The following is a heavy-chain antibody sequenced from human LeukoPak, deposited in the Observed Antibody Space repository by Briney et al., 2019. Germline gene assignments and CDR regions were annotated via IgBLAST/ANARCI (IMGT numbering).Heavy chain of an antibody. CDR2: INPKSGGT. CDR3: ARTREGVWGSYSP. D-gene: IGHD3-16*01. Sequence: GASVKVSCKASGYTFTGYYIHWVRLAPGQGLEWMGWINPKSGGTHYAQKFQARVSMTRDTSINTVYLELSSLRSNDTAVYYCARTREGVWGSYSPWGQGTLVTVSS. CDR1: GYTFTGYY. V-gene: IGHV1-2*02. J-gene: IGHJ4*02.